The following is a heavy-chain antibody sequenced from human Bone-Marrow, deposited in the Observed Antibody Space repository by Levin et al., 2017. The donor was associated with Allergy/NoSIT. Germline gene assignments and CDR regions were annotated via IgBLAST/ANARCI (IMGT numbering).Heavy chain of an antibody. D-gene: IGHD2-2*01. CDR3: ARGGSDIVVVPAAIYGDDYFDY. Sequence: AASVKVSCKASGYTFTSYYMHWVRQAPGQGLEWMGIINPSGGSTSYAQKFQGRVTMTRDTSTSTVYMELSSLRSEDTAVYYCARGGSDIVVVPAAIYGDDYFDYWGQGTLVTVSS. CDR2: INPSGGST. J-gene: IGHJ4*02. CDR1: GYTFTSYY. V-gene: IGHV1-46*01.